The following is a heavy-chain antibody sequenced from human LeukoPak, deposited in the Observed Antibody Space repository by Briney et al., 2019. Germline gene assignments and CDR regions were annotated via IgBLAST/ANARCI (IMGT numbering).Heavy chain of an antibody. V-gene: IGHV4-39*01. CDR1: GGSISSSTNY. CDR2: IYYSGRT. J-gene: IGHJ4*02. Sequence: TSETLSLTCTVSGGSISSSTNYWVWIRQPPGTGLEWIGSIYYSGRTWYNPSLKRRVAMTVDTSQNQFSLNLNSVTAADTAVYYCVGYTTGTSQDYWGQGTLVTVSS. CDR3: VGYTTGTSQDY. D-gene: IGHD1-1*01.